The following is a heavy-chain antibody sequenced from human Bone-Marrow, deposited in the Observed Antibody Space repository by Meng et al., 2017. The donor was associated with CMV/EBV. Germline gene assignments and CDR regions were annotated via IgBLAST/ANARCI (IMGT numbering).Heavy chain of an antibody. CDR2: IIPIFGTA. CDR1: GYTFTSYD. CDR3: ARDPFLWSWFKEEVPGLGY. J-gene: IGHJ4*02. D-gene: IGHD3-22*01. V-gene: IGHV1-69*05. Sequence: SVKVSCKASGYTFTSYDINWVRQAPGQGLEWMGGIIPIFGTANYAQKFQGRVTITTDESTSTAYMELSSLRSADTAVYYCARDPFLWSWFKEEVPGLGYWGQGTLVTVSS.